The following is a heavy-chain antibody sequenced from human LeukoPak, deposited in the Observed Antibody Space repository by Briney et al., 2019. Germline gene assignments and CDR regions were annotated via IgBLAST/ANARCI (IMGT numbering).Heavy chain of an antibody. V-gene: IGHV4-39*07. Sequence: PSESLSLTCTVSGGSISSSSYYWGWIRQPPGKGLEWIGSIYYSGSTYYNPSLKSRVTISVDKSKNQFSLKLSSVTAADTAVYYCARDASIVATVLNDAFDIWGQGTMVTVSS. J-gene: IGHJ3*02. CDR3: ARDASIVATVLNDAFDI. D-gene: IGHD2-21*01. CDR2: IYYSGST. CDR1: GGSISSSSYY.